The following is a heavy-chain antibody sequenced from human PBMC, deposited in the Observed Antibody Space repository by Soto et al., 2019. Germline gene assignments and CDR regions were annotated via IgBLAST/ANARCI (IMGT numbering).Heavy chain of an antibody. D-gene: IGHD2-2*01. CDR3: AKGGQLLVEGGGY. J-gene: IGHJ4*02. CDR1: GFTFDDYA. V-gene: IGHV3-9*01. CDR2: SSWNSGSI. Sequence: EVQLVESGGGLVQPGRSLRLSCAASGFTFDDYAMHWVRQAPGKGLEWVSGSSWNSGSIGYAESVKGRFTISRDNAKNSLYLQTNRLRAEETALDYCAKGGQLLVEGGGYWGQGTLVTVSS.